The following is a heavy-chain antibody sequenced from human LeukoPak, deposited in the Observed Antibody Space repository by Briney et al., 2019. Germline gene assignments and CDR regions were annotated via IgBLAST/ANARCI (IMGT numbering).Heavy chain of an antibody. D-gene: IGHD3-10*01. V-gene: IGHV4-39*01. CDR3: ARHDSYGSVTWFDP. Sequence: SETLSLTCAVSGASISSSSYYWGWIRQPPGKGLEWIATIYYSGSTYYNPSLKSRVTISVDTSKNQFSVKLNSVTAADTAVYYCARHDSYGSVTWFDPWGQGILVTVSS. CDR2: IYYSGST. CDR1: GASISSSSYY. J-gene: IGHJ5*02.